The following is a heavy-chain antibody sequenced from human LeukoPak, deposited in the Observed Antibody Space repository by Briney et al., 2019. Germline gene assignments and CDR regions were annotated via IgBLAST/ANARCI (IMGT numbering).Heavy chain of an antibody. V-gene: IGHV1-2*02. Sequence: ASVKVSCKASGYTFSGHYMHWVRQAPGQGLEWMGWINPNSGGTTYAQKLQGRVTMTRDTSISTAYMELTRLRSDDTAVYYCARDQVARDIVVVLAATGTIDYWGQGTLVTVSS. CDR1: GYTFSGHY. D-gene: IGHD2-15*01. CDR3: ARDQVARDIVVVLAATGTIDY. J-gene: IGHJ4*02. CDR2: INPNSGGT.